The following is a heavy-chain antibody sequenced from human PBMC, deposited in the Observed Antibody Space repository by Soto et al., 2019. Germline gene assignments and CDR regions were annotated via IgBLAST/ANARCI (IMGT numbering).Heavy chain of an antibody. D-gene: IGHD6-13*01. V-gene: IGHV4-59*01. Sequence: QVQLQESGPGLVKPSETLSLTCTVSGGSISSYYWSWIRQPPGKGLEWIGYIYYSGSTNYNPSLKSRVTISVDTSKNPFSLKLRSVTAADTAVYYCASSNIAAAGFYYYGMDVWGRGTTVTVSS. CDR3: ASSNIAAAGFYYYGMDV. CDR1: GGSISSYY. CDR2: IYYSGST. J-gene: IGHJ6*02.